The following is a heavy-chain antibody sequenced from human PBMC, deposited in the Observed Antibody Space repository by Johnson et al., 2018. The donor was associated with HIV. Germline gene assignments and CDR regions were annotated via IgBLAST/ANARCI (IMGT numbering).Heavy chain of an antibody. D-gene: IGHD3-16*01. J-gene: IGHJ3*02. CDR1: GFSFSSYW. CDR3: ARVMKVGAFDI. Sequence: VQLVESGGGLIQPGGSLRLSCAASGFSFSSYWMSWVRQGPGKGLEWVANIKQDGSDIYYVDSVKGRFTISRDNSKNTLYLQMNSLRAEDTAVYYCARVMKVGAFDIWGQGTMVTVSS. CDR2: IKQDGSDI. V-gene: IGHV3-7*04.